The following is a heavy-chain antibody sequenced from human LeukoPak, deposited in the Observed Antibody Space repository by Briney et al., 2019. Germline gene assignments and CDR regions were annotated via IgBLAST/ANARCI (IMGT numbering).Heavy chain of an antibody. Sequence: PGGSLRLSCAASGFTFSDYYMSWIRQAPGKGLEWVSYISSSGSTIYYADSVKGRFTISRDNSKNTLYLQMNSLRAEDTAVYYCAREAAELDSSSPDYWGQGTLVTVSS. D-gene: IGHD6-19*01. CDR3: AREAAELDSSSPDY. V-gene: IGHV3-11*04. J-gene: IGHJ4*02. CDR2: ISSSGSTI. CDR1: GFTFSDYY.